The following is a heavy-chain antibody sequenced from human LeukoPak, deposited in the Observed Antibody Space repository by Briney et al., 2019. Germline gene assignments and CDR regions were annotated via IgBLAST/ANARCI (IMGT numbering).Heavy chain of an antibody. CDR2: IIPLFGTA. Sequence: SVKVSCKASGGTFSSHAISWVRQAPGQGLEWMGGIIPLFGTANYAQKFQGKVTITAVESMSTAYMELSSLRSEDTAVYYCARGWLAETTVVTPYNYWGQGTLVTVSS. CDR3: ARGWLAETTVVTPYNY. D-gene: IGHD4-23*01. J-gene: IGHJ4*02. V-gene: IGHV1-69*01. CDR1: GGTFSSHA.